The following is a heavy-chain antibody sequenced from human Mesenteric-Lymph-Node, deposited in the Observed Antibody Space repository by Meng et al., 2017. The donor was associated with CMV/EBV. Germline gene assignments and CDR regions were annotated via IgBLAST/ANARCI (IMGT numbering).Heavy chain of an antibody. V-gene: IGHV1-2*02. CDR1: YY. Sequence: YYMRWVRQATGQGLEWMGWINPNSGGTNYAQKFQGRVTMTRDTSISTAYMELSRLRSDDTAVYYCASLGYCSSTSCYWGGNTYYFDYWGQGTLVTVSS. J-gene: IGHJ4*02. CDR2: INPNSGGT. D-gene: IGHD2-2*03. CDR3: ASLGYCSSTSCYWGGNTYYFDY.